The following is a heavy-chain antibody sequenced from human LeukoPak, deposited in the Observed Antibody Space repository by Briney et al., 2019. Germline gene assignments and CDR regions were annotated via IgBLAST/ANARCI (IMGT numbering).Heavy chain of an antibody. V-gene: IGHV3-48*04. Sequence: TGGSLRLSCAASGFTFSSYSMNWVRQAPGKGLEWVSYISSSSSTIYYADSVKGRFTISRDNAKNSLYLQMNSLRAEDTAVYYCARDRWFDPWGQGTLVTVSS. CDR1: GFTFSSYS. CDR3: ARDRWFDP. CDR2: ISSSSSTI. J-gene: IGHJ5*02.